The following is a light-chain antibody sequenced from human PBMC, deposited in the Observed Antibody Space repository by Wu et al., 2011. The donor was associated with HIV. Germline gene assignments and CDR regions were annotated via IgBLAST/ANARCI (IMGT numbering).Light chain of an antibody. CDR2: GAS. J-gene: IGKJ4*01. CDR1: QSVSSSY. CDR3: QQYGSSPQVT. Sequence: EIVLTQSPGTLSLSPGERATLSCRASQSVSSSYLAWYQQKPGQAPRLLIYGASSRATGIPDRFSGSGSGTDFTLTISRLEPEDFAVYFCQQYGSSPQVTFGGRDQGGDQT. V-gene: IGKV3-20*01.